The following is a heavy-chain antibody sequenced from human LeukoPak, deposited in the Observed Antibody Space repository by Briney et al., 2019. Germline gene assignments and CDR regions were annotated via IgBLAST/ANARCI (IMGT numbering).Heavy chain of an antibody. Sequence: PGGSLRLSCAASGFTFSSYSMNWVRQAPGKGLEWVSSISSSSSYIYYADSVKGRLTISRDNAKNSLYLQMNSLGAEDTAVYYCARDNGAYGAGRFYYYYGMDVWGQGTTVTVSS. V-gene: IGHV3-21*01. CDR3: ARDNGAYGAGRFYYYYGMDV. J-gene: IGHJ6*02. D-gene: IGHD4-17*01. CDR2: ISSSSSYI. CDR1: GFTFSSYS.